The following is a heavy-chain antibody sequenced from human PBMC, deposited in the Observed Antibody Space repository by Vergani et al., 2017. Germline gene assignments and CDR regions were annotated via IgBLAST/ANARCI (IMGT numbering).Heavy chain of an antibody. J-gene: IGHJ6*01. CDR3: AMRYDPLSKYFLV. Sequence: VQMVQSGAEMKKPGSSVKVSCRASGGTFDSYAFLWVRQAPGQGLEWMGKYIPSSGTSDHSNKFQDRLTFNADESTTTAYMELSTLRAEDKAVYYCAMRYDPLSKYFLVWGQGTAVTVSS. D-gene: IGHD3-9*01. V-gene: IGHV1-69*13. CDR2: YIPSSGTS. CDR1: GGTFDSYA.